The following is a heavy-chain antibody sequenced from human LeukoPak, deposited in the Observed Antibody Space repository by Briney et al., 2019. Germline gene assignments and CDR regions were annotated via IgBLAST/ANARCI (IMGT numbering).Heavy chain of an antibody. CDR1: GFTFSSYS. V-gene: IGHV3-21*04. D-gene: IGHD2-2*01. CDR3: ASHCSSTSCYYY. CDR2: ISSSSSYI. Sequence: GGSLRLSCAASGFTFSSYSMNWVRQAPGKGLEWVSSISSSSSYIYYADSVKGRFTISRDNSKNTLYLQMNSLRAEDTAVYYCASHCSSTSCYYYWGQGTLVTVSS. J-gene: IGHJ4*02.